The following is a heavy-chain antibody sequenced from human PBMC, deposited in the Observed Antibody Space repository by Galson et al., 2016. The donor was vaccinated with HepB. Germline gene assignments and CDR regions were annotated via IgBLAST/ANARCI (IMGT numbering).Heavy chain of an antibody. V-gene: IGHV3-48*02. CDR3: ARDPHALDF. J-gene: IGHJ1*01. CDR1: GFTFSSYS. CDR2: ISRSTPTI. Sequence: SLRLSCAASGFTFSSYSMNWVRQAPGKGLEWVSSISRSTPTIYYADSVKGRFTVSRDNAKNALYLQMNNLRDEDTAVYYCARDPHALDFWGQGTLVTVSS.